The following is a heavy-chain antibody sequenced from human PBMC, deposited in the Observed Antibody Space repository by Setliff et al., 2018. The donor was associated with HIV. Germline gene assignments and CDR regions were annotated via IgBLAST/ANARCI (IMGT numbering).Heavy chain of an antibody. J-gene: IGHJ4*03. CDR1: GYSISSGFY. D-gene: IGHD3-22*01. CDR2: INHSGTT. V-gene: IGHV4-38-2*01. Sequence: SETLSLTCAVSGYSISSGFYWGWIRQPPGKGLEWIGEINHSGTTRSNPSLQSRVTISLDTSKNQFSLRLSAVTAADSAIYYCAGLDSADYFVGVLNFWGQGTRVTVSS. CDR3: AGLDSADYFVGVLNF.